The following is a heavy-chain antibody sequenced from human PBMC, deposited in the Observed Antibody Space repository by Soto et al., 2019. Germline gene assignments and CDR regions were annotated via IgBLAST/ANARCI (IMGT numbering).Heavy chain of an antibody. CDR1: GFAFSSYY. Sequence: EVKLVESGGGLVQPGGSLRLFCAASGFAFSSYYMSWVRQAPGKGLEWVANIKQDEREKYYLDSVKGRFTISRDDAKNSLFLQMNSLRVDDTAVYYCAREKRANGYFDYWGQGTLVTVSS. V-gene: IGHV3-7*01. D-gene: IGHD4-17*01. CDR2: IKQDEREK. J-gene: IGHJ4*02. CDR3: AREKRANGYFDY.